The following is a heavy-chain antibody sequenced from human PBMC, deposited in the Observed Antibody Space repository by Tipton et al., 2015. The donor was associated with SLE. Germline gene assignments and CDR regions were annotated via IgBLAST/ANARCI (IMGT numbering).Heavy chain of an antibody. Sequence: TLSLTCAVYGGSFSGYYWSWIRQPPGKGLEWIGEINHSGSTNYNPSLKSRVTISVDTSKNQFSLKLSSVTAADTAVYYCAREGRGYSYGEDFDYWGQGTLVTVSS. CDR2: INHSGST. CDR1: GGSFSGYY. J-gene: IGHJ4*02. V-gene: IGHV4-34*01. CDR3: AREGRGYSYGEDFDY. D-gene: IGHD5-18*01.